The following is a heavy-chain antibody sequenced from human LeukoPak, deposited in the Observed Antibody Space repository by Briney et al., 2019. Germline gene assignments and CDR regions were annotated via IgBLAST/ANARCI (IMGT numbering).Heavy chain of an antibody. CDR3: ARGPTYGSGTSYGEYFHH. D-gene: IGHD3-10*01. V-gene: IGHV1-18*01. CDR1: GYTFTSYG. Sequence: GASVKVSCKASGYTFTSYGISWVRQAPGQGLEWMGWISAYNGNTNYAQNLQGRVTMTTDTSTSTAYMELRSLRSDDTAVYYCARGPTYGSGTSYGEYFHHWGQGTLVTVSS. CDR2: ISAYNGNT. J-gene: IGHJ1*01.